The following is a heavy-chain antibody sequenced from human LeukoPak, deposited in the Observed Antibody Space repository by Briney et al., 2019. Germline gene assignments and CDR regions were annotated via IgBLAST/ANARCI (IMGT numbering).Heavy chain of an antibody. CDR3: AKEKISYSSSSGQGY. Sequence: PGGSLRLSRAASGFTFSSYSMNWVRQAPGKGLEWVSSISSSSSYIYYADSVKGRFTISRDNSKNTLYLQMNSLRAEDTAVYYCAKEKISYSSSSGQGYWGQGTLVTVSS. J-gene: IGHJ4*02. CDR1: GFTFSSYS. CDR2: ISSSSSYI. V-gene: IGHV3-21*01. D-gene: IGHD6-6*01.